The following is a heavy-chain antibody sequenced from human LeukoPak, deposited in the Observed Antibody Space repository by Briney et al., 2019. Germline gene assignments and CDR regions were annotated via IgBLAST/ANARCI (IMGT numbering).Heavy chain of an antibody. CDR2: ISTYNGNT. CDR3: AKDRWRDGSSSFDN. D-gene: IGHD6-6*01. CDR1: GYTFTSYS. J-gene: IGHJ4*02. Sequence: ASVKVSCKASGYTFTSYSINWVRQAPGQGLEWRGWISTYNGNTNYAQKLQGRVTMTTDTSTSTAYMELRSLRSDDTAVYYCAKDRWRDGSSSFDNWGQGTLVTVSS. V-gene: IGHV1-18*01.